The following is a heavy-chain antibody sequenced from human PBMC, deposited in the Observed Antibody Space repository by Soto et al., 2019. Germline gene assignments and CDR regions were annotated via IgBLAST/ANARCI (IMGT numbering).Heavy chain of an antibody. CDR1: GGSISSGGYY. D-gene: IGHD3-22*01. CDR3: ARTTYYYDSSVTNDY. Sequence: SETLSLTCTVSGGSISSGGYYWSWIRQHPGKGLEWIGYIYYSGSTYYNPSLKSRVTISVDTSKNQFSLKLSSVTAADTPVYYCARTTYYYDSSVTNDYWGQGTLVTVSS. V-gene: IGHV4-31*03. CDR2: IYYSGST. J-gene: IGHJ4*02.